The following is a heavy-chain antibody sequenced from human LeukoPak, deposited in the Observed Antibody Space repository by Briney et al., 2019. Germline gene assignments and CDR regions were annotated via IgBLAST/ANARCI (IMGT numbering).Heavy chain of an antibody. CDR3: ARDMDRGCSSTSCYVLDY. J-gene: IGHJ4*02. V-gene: IGHV3-30-3*01. CDR2: ISYDGSNK. Sequence: GGSMRLSCAASVFSFSSYSINWVRHAPGKGLEWVAAISYDGSNKYYADSVKGRFTISRDNSKNTLYLQMNSLRAEDTAVYYRARDMDRGCSSTSCYVLDYWGQGTLVTVSS. CDR1: VFSFSSYS. D-gene: IGHD2-2*01.